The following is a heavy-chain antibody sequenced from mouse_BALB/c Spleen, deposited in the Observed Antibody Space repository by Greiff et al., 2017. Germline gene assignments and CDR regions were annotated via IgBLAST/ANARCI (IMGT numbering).Heavy chain of an antibody. D-gene: IGHD1-1*01. V-gene: IGHV14-3*02. J-gene: IGHJ3*01. CDR3: APNYGTGDWFAY. Sequence: EVQLQQSGAELVKPGASVKLSCTASGFYIKDTYLHWVKQRPEQGLEWIGRIDPANGNTKYDPKFQGKATITADTSSNTAYLQLSSLTSEDTAVYYGAPNYGTGDWFAYWGQGTLVTVSA. CDR2: IDPANGNT. CDR1: GFYIKDTY.